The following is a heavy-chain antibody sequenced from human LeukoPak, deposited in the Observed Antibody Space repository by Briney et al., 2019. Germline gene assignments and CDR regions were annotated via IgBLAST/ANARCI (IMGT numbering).Heavy chain of an antibody. J-gene: IGHJ3*02. V-gene: IGHV4-30-2*01. CDR2: IYHSGST. CDR1: GGSISSGGYY. Sequence: SETLSLTCTVSGGSISSGGYYWSWIRQPPGKGLEWIGYIYHSGSTYYNPSLKSRVTISVDRSKNQFSLKLSSVTAADTAVYYCASNRIVVVPAASGNDDAFDIWGQGTMVTVSS. CDR3: ASNRIVVVPAASGNDDAFDI. D-gene: IGHD2-2*01.